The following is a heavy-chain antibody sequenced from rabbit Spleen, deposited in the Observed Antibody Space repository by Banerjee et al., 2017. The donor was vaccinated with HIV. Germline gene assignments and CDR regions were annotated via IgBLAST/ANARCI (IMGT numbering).Heavy chain of an antibody. CDR2: IDAGSSTFT. V-gene: IGHV1S40*01. CDR1: GVSFSISSY. J-gene: IGHJ6*01. Sequence: QSLEESGGDLVKPGASLTLTCTASGVSFSISSYMCWVRRAPGKGLEWIACIDAGSSTFTYYATWAKGRFTISKTSSTTVTLQMTRLTAADTATYFCARDTSSSFSSYGMDLWGQGTLVTVS. CDR3: ARDTSSSFSSYGMDL. D-gene: IGHD1-1*01.